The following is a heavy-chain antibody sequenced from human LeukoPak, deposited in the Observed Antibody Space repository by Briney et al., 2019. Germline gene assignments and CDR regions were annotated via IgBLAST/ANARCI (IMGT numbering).Heavy chain of an antibody. Sequence: ASVKVSCKASGYTFTSYDINWVRQATGQGLEWMGWINPNSGGTNYAQKFQGRVTMTRDTSISAAYMELSRLRSDDTAVYYCARDRITIFGVATLQNYYYGMDVWGQGTTVTVSS. J-gene: IGHJ6*02. CDR2: INPNSGGT. CDR3: ARDRITIFGVATLQNYYYGMDV. CDR1: GYTFTSYD. V-gene: IGHV1-2*02. D-gene: IGHD3-3*01.